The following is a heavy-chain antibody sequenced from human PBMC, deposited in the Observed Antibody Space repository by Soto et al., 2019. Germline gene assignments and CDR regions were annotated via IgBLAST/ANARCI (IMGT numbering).Heavy chain of an antibody. CDR2: ISGSGGSP. D-gene: IGHD6-13*01. V-gene: IGHV3-23*01. CDR1: GFTFSSYA. CDR3: AKGPIAAAVKNWFDP. J-gene: IGHJ5*02. Sequence: GGSRRRSWAPCGFTFSSYARSWVRQAPGKGLEWVSAISGSGGSPYYADSVKGRFTISRNNSKNTLYLQMHSLRAEDTAVYHCAKGPIAAAVKNWFDPWGQGTLVTVSS.